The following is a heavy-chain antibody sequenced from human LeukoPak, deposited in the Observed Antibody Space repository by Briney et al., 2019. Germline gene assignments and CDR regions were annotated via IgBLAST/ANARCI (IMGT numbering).Heavy chain of an antibody. Sequence: GGSLRLSCAASGFTFSTFWMAWVRQTPGKGLEWVANIKPDGGEKYYADSVKGRFAISGDNAKNSLYLQMNSLRAEDTAVYFCAREGSGAYFYYFDYWGQGTLVTVSS. J-gene: IGHJ4*02. CDR2: IKPDGGEK. CDR1: GFTFSTFW. V-gene: IGHV3-7*01. D-gene: IGHD4-17*01. CDR3: AREGSGAYFYYFDY.